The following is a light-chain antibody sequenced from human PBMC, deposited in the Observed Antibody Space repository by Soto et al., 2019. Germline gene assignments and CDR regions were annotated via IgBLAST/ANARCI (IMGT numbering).Light chain of an antibody. V-gene: IGLV4-69*01. CDR2: LNRDGSH. J-gene: IGLJ2*01. CDR3: QTWGTGIVI. Sequence: QTVVTQSPSASASLGASVKLTCTLSSGHSNYAIAWHQQQPEKGPRYLMKLNRDGSHSKGDGIPNRFSGSSSGAERYLTISSLPSEDEAYYYCQTWGTGIVIFGGGTKLTVL. CDR1: SGHSNYA.